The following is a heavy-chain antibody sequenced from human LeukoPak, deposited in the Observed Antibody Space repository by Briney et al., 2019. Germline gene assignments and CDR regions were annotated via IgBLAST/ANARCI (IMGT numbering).Heavy chain of an antibody. CDR2: ISYDGSNK. CDR3: AKDLYV. J-gene: IGHJ6*02. V-gene: IGHV3-30*18. CDR1: GFDFNNYA. Sequence: PGGSLRLSCAASGFDFNNYAMSWVRQAPGKGLEWVAVISYDGSNKYYADSVKGRFTISRDNSKNTLYLQMNSLRAEDTAVYYCAKDLYVWGQGTTVTVSS.